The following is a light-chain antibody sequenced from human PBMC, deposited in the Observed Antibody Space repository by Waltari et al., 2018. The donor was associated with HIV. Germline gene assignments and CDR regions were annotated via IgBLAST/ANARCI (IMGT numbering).Light chain of an antibody. V-gene: IGKV1-9*01. CDR1: QGISSY. J-gene: IGKJ4*01. CDR3: QHLNSYPLT. CDR2: AAS. Sequence: DIQLTQSPSFLSASVGDRVTIPCRASQGISSYLAWYQQKPGKAPKLLIYAASTLQSGVPSRFSGSGSGTEFTLTISSLQPEDFATYFCQHLNSYPLTFGGGTKVEIK.